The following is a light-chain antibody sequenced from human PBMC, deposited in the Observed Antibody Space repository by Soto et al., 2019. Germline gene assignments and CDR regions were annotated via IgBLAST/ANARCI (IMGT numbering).Light chain of an antibody. V-gene: IGKV1-5*01. J-gene: IGKJ1*01. CDR2: NAS. CDR3: QHGYNYPRM. Sequence: IPIRKPQYTMSALLGDRVKITCGASQSISSWLAWYQQKPGKAPKLLIYNASSLESGVPSRFSGSGFGTEFTLTISSLQPDDFATYYCQHGYNYPRMFGQGTKVDIK. CDR1: QSISSW.